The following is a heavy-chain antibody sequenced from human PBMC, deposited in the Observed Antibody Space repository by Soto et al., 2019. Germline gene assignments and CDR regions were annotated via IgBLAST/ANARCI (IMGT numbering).Heavy chain of an antibody. CDR1: GFTFSSYG. J-gene: IGHJ4*02. D-gene: IGHD5-12*01. CDR3: ARDQSGYDSSAHGLDY. Sequence: QPGGSLRLSCAASGFTFSSYGMHWVRQAPGKGLEWVAVIWYDGSNKYYADSVKGRFTISRDNSKNTLYLQMNSLRAEDTAVYYCARDQSGYDSSAHGLDYWGQGT. CDR2: IWYDGSNK. V-gene: IGHV3-33*01.